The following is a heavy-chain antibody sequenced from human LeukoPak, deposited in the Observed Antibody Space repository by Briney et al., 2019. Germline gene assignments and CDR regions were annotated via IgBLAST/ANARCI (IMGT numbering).Heavy chain of an antibody. Sequence: ASVKVSCKASGYTFTGYYMHWVRQAPGQGLEWMGWINPNSGGTNYAQKFQGRVTMTRDTSISTAYMELRRLRSDDTAVYYCARESGQWLVRGDYWGQGTLVTVSS. J-gene: IGHJ4*02. V-gene: IGHV1-2*02. D-gene: IGHD6-19*01. CDR2: INPNSGGT. CDR1: GYTFTGYY. CDR3: ARESGQWLVRGDY.